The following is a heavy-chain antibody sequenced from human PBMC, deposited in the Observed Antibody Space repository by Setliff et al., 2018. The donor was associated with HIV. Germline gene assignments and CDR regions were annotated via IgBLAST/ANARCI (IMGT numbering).Heavy chain of an antibody. CDR1: GGSISSYY. CDR3: TSGVEQWLIRGY. J-gene: IGHJ4*02. Sequence: SETLSLTCTVSGGSISSYYWSWIRQPPGKGLEWIGYIYTSGSTNYNPSLKSRVTISVDTSKNQFSLKLSSVTAADTAVYYCTSGVEQWLIRGYWGQGTLVTVSS. V-gene: IGHV4-4*08. D-gene: IGHD6-19*01. CDR2: IYTSGST.